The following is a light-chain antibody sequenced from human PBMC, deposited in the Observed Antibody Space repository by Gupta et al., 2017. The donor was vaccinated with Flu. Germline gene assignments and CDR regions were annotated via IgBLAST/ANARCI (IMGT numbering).Light chain of an antibody. J-gene: IGKJ1*01. Sequence: DIQMTQSPSSLSASVGDRVTITCRSSQRISSYVNWYQQKPGKAPKLLSYAASSLQSGVPSRFSGSGSGTDFTLTISSLQPEDFATYYCQQSYSTPVTFGRGTKVEIK. CDR2: AAS. CDR3: QQSYSTPVT. CDR1: QRISSY. V-gene: IGKV1-39*01.